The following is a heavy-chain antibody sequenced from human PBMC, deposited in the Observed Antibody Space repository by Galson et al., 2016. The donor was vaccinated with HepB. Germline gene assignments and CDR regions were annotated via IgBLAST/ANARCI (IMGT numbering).Heavy chain of an antibody. V-gene: IGHV3-7*01. CDR2: IKQDGSEK. D-gene: IGHD3-16*02. CDR1: GFTFSSYW. J-gene: IGHJ6*02. CDR3: ARHTYIWGSYRYGMDV. Sequence: SLRLSCAASGFTFSSYWMSWVRQAPGKGLEWVAIIKQDGSEKYYVGSVKGRLTISRDNAKNSLYLQMNSLRAEDTAVYYCARHTYIWGSYRYGMDVWGQGTTVTVPS.